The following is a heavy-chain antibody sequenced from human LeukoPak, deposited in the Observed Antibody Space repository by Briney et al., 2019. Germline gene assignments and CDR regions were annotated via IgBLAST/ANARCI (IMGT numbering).Heavy chain of an antibody. CDR1: GFTFSSYA. D-gene: IGHD5-18*01. CDR2: ISGSGRST. Sequence: GGSLRLSCAASGFTFSSYAMSWVRQAPVKGLEWVSAISGSGRSTYYADSVKGRFTISRDNSKNTLYLQMNSLRAEDTAVYYCARETVDTALGFDYYYYGMDVWGQGTTVTVSS. CDR3: ARETVDTALGFDYYYYGMDV. V-gene: IGHV3-23*01. J-gene: IGHJ6*02.